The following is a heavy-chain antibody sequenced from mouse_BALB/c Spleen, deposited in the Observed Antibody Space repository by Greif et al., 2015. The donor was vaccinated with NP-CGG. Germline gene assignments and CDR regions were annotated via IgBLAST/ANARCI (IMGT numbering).Heavy chain of an antibody. CDR1: GFNIKDTY. Sequence: EVQLQQSGAELVKPGASVKLSCTASGFNIKDTYMHWVKQRPEQGLEWIGRIDPANGNTKYDPKFQGKATITADTSSNTAYLQLRSLTSEDTAVYYCARSNGFAYWGQGTLVTVSA. V-gene: IGHV14-3*02. D-gene: IGHD4-1*01. CDR3: ARSNGFAY. J-gene: IGHJ3*01. CDR2: IDPANGNT.